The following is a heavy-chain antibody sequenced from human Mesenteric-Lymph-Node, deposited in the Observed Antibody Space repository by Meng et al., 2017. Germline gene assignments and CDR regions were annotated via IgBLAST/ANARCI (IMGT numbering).Heavy chain of an antibody. Sequence: GGSLRLSCAASGFNFNTYWMTWVRQSPGKGLEWVANIKQDGSEEYYVDSVKGRFTISRDNAQKSLYLQMNSLRAEDTAVFYCARSLVPWYGYYGLDVWGQGTTVTVSS. CDR2: IKQDGSEE. CDR1: GFNFNTYW. CDR3: ARSLVPWYGYYGLDV. J-gene: IGHJ6*02. D-gene: IGHD3-10*01. V-gene: IGHV3-7*01.